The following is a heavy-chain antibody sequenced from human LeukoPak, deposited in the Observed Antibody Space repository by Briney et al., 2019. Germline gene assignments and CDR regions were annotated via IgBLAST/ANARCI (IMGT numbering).Heavy chain of an antibody. V-gene: IGHV4-39*01. Sequence: SETLSLTCSVSGGFISRSSYYWGWLRQRPGKGLEWNGSIYYSGSTYYNPSLKSRVTISVDTSKNQSALKLSSVTAAVIVVYYCASGPRPFDYWAQGPVVTVFS. CDR3: ASGPRPFDY. CDR1: GGFISRSSYY. J-gene: IGHJ4*02. CDR2: IYYSGST.